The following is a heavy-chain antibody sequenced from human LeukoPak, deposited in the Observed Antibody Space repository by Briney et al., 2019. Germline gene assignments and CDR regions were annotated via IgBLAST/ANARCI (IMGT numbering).Heavy chain of an antibody. CDR3: ARGGYYGSGSYYRSAFDI. CDR1: GGSISSYY. J-gene: IGHJ3*02. CDR2: IYTSGST. V-gene: IGHV4-4*07. Sequence: SETLSLTCTVSGGSISSYYWSWIRQPAGKGLEWIGRIYTSGSTNYNPSLKSRVTMSVDTSKNQFSLKLRSVNAADTAVYYCARGGYYGSGSYYRSAFDIWGQGTMVTVSS. D-gene: IGHD3-10*01.